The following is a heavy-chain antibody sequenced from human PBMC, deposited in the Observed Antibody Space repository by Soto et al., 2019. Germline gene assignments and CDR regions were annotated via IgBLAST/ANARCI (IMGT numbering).Heavy chain of an antibody. CDR2: INHSGST. D-gene: IGHD5-12*01. Sequence: QVQLQQWGAGLLKPSETLSLTCAVYGGSFSGYYWSWIRQPPGQGLEWIGEINHSGSTNYNPSLKIRVTIYVDTSKSQFSLKLSSVTAADTAVYYCAGGRGYSGYDYGYWGQGTLVTVSS. V-gene: IGHV4-34*01. J-gene: IGHJ4*02. CDR1: GGSFSGYY. CDR3: AGGRGYSGYDYGY.